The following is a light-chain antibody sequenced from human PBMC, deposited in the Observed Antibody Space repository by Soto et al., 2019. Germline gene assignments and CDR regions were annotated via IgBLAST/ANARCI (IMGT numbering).Light chain of an antibody. V-gene: IGLV1-47*03. CDR3: AAWDDSLSGPV. Sequence: QSVLTQPPSASGTPGQRVTISCSGSSSNIGSNYVYWYQQLPGTAPKLLIYRNNQRPSGVPDLFSGSKSGTSASLAISGLWAEDEADYYCAAWDDSLSGPVFGGGTKLTVL. CDR1: SSNIGSNY. CDR2: RNN. J-gene: IGLJ2*01.